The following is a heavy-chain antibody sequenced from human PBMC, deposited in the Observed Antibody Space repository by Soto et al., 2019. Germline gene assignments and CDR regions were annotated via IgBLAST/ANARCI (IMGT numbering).Heavy chain of an antibody. CDR1: GGSISSYY. V-gene: IGHV4-59*01. CDR3: ARGGSSGWYGDAFDI. D-gene: IGHD6-19*01. J-gene: IGHJ3*02. CDR2: IYYSGST. Sequence: NPSETLSLTCTVSGGSISSYYWSWIRQPPGKGLEWIGYIYYSGSTNYNPSLKSRVTISVDTSKNQFSLKLSSVTAADTAVYYCARGGSSGWYGDAFDIWGQGTMVTVSS.